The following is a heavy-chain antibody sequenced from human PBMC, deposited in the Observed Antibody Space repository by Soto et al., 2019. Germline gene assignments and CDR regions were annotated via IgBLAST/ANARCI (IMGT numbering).Heavy chain of an antibody. V-gene: IGHV1-69*01. Sequence: QVQLVQSGAEVRKPGSSVKVSCKASGGTFSNRAISWVRQAPGQGPEWMGGIIPLSGTTNYAPKFQGRLTITADESMTTANMELSSLRYEDTAVYYCARGPDRSGFYLFDYWGQGTLVTVSS. CDR3: ARGPDRSGFYLFDY. CDR2: IIPLSGTT. D-gene: IGHD3-22*01. J-gene: IGHJ4*02. CDR1: GGTFSNRA.